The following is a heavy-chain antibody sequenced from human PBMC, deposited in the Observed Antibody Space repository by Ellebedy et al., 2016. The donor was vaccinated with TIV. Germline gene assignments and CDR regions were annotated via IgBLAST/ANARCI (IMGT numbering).Heavy chain of an antibody. J-gene: IGHJ6*02. CDR1: GFTFSSYA. D-gene: IGHD4-23*01. Sequence: GESLKISXAASGFTFSSYAMSWVRQAPGKGLEWVSAISGSGGSTYYADSVKGRFTISRDNSKNTLYLQMNSLRAEDTAVYYCAVSVVKDYYYGMDVWGQGTTVTVSS. V-gene: IGHV3-23*01. CDR2: ISGSGGST. CDR3: AVSVVKDYYYGMDV.